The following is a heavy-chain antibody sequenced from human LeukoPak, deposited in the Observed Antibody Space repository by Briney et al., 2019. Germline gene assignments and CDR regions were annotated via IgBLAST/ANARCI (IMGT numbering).Heavy chain of an antibody. CDR2: ISSSSSTI. D-gene: IGHD3-3*01. J-gene: IGHJ6*04. CDR3: ARDRETYDFWSGYYKDV. CDR1: GFTFSSYS. V-gene: IGHV3-48*04. Sequence: GGSLRLSCAASGFTFSSYSMNWVRQAPGKGLEWVSYISSSSSTIYYADSVKGRFTISRDNAKNSLYLQMNSLRAEDTAVYYCARDRETYDFWSGYYKDVWGKGTTVTVSS.